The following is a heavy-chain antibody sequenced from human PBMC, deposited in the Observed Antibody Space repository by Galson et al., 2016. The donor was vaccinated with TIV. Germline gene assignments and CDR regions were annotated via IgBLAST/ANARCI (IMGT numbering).Heavy chain of an antibody. Sequence: SGAEVKKPGESLKISCKGSGNTFNGYWIGWVRQMPGEGPEWIGIIYPGDSDTRYSPSFQGQVTISADKSIHTAYLQWSSLKASATPLYYCARQGYSYEAWGAGGLFDYWGQGTLVTVSS. D-gene: IGHD5-18*01. CDR3: ARQGYSYEAWGAGGLFDY. V-gene: IGHV5-51*01. CDR2: IYPGDSDT. CDR1: GNTFNGYW. J-gene: IGHJ4*02.